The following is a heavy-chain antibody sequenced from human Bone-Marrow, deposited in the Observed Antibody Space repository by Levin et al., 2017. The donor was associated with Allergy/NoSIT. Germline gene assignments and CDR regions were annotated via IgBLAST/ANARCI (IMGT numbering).Heavy chain of an antibody. V-gene: IGHV4-30-2*01. CDR2: IYHSGST. CDR3: ARGPYCSGGSCYLNWFDP. CDR1: GGSISSGGYS. J-gene: IGHJ5*02. D-gene: IGHD2-15*01. Sequence: SETLSLTCAVSGGSISSGGYSWSWIRQPPGKGLEWIGYIYHSGSTYYNPSLKSRVTISVDRSKNQFSLKLSSVTAADTAVYYCARGPYCSGGSCYLNWFDPWGQGTLVTVSS.